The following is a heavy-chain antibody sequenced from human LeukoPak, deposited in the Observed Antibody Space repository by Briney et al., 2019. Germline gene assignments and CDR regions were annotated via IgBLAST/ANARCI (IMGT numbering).Heavy chain of an antibody. CDR3: ARVTPREAVAAPY. CDR2: IYYSGST. Sequence: SETLSLTCTVSGGSISSSSYYWGWIRQPPGKGLEWIGSIYYSGSTYYNPSLKSRVTISVDTSKNQFSLKLSSVTAADTAVYYCARVTPREAVAAPYWGQGTLVTVSS. J-gene: IGHJ4*02. D-gene: IGHD6-19*01. V-gene: IGHV4-39*07. CDR1: GGSISSSSYY.